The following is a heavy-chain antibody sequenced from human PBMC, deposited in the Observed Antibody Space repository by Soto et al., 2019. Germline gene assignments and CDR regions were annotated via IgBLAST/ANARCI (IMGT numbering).Heavy chain of an antibody. V-gene: IGHV1-2*02. CDR2: INPNSGGT. J-gene: IGHJ1*01. Sequence: ASVKVSCKASGYTFTGYYMHWVRQAPGQGLEWMGWINPNSGGTNYAQKFQGRVTMTRDTSISTAYMELSRLRSDDTAVYYCARTRALPRDEYFQHWGQGXLVTVSS. CDR3: ARTRALPRDEYFQH. CDR1: GYTFTGYY.